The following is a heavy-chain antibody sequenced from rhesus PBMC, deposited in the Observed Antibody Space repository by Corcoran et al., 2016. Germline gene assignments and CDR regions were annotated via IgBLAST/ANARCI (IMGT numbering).Heavy chain of an antibody. V-gene: IGHV4S11*01. CDR3: ARDLRTYGLDS. J-gene: IGHJ6*01. CDR2: IYGSGSRT. Sequence: QVQLQESGPGLVKPLETLSLTCAVSGGSISSNYWSWIRQPPGKGLEWIGYIYGSGSRTNYNPALKSRVTLSVETSKNQFSLKLSSGTAADTAVYYCARDLRTYGLDSWGQGVVVTVSS. CDR1: GGSISSNY. D-gene: IGHD4-29*01.